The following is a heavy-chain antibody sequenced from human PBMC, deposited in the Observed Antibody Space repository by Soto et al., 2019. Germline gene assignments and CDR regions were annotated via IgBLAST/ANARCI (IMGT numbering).Heavy chain of an antibody. CDR2: IDYSGST. V-gene: IGHV4-39*01. CDR1: GGSISSSSYY. Sequence: QLQLQESGPGLVKPSETLSLTCTVSGGSISSSSYYWGWIRQPPGNGLEWVGRIDYSGSTYYNPSLQSRVTRSVDTSKHQFSLKLSSVTAADTAVYYCARLIVVVPAAIFYFDYWGQGTLVTVSS. D-gene: IGHD2-2*01. J-gene: IGHJ4*02. CDR3: ARLIVVVPAAIFYFDY.